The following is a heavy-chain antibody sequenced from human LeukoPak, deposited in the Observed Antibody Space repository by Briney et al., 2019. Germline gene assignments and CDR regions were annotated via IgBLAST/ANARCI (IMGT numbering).Heavy chain of an antibody. CDR2: AYYSGHT. D-gene: IGHD2-15*01. CDR1: GGSTSDNY. V-gene: IGHV4-59*08. J-gene: IGHJ4*02. CDR3: ARHPFATPFDY. Sequence: SETLSLTCAVSGGSTSDNYWSWIRQPPGKGLEWIGYAYYSGHTNYHSSLQSRVTMSLDTSKSQFSLRLSSVTAADTAVYFCARHPFATPFDYWGPGTLVTVSS.